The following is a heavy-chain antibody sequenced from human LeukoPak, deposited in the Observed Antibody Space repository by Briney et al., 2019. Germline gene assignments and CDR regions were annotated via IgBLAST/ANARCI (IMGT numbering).Heavy chain of an antibody. CDR3: AKDTSIGRYCTNGVCSPFDY. D-gene: IGHD2-8*01. CDR1: GLTFSSYA. CDR2: ISDTGATT. Sequence: GGSLRLSCAGSGLTFSSYAMSWVRQAPGKGLEWVSAISDTGATTYDADSVKGRFTISRDNSRSTLYLQMNSLRAEDTALYYWAKDTSIGRYCTNGVCSPFDYWGQGTLVTVSS. V-gene: IGHV3-23*01. J-gene: IGHJ4*02.